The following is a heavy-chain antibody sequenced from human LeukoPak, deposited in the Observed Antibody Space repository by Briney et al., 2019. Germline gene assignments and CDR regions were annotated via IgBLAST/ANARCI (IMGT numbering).Heavy chain of an antibody. CDR3: ARDVSRTSWTWR. J-gene: IGHJ3*01. CDR1: GGSIIDTNYY. CDR2: IYYTGTT. Sequence: SETLSLTCSVSGGSIIDTNYYWAWIRQPPGKGLEWIANIYYTGTTYYNPSLKSRVSISVDTSNNRFSLRLTSVTAADTAVYYCARDVSRTSWTWRWGQGTVVTVSS. V-gene: IGHV4-39*01. D-gene: IGHD2-2*01.